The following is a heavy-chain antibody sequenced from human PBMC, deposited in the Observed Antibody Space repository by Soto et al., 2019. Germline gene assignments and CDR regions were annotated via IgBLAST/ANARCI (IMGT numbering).Heavy chain of an antibody. CDR3: ARARPISSYGGLGNWFDP. D-gene: IGHD5-18*01. J-gene: IGHJ5*02. CDR2: IYYSGST. CDR1: GGSISSGGYY. V-gene: IGHV4-31*03. Sequence: SETLSLTCTVSGGSISSGGYYWSWIRQHPGKGLEWIGYIYYSGSTYYNPSLKSRVTISVDTSKNQFSLKLSSVTAADTAVYYCARARPISSYGGLGNWFDPWGQGTLVTVSS.